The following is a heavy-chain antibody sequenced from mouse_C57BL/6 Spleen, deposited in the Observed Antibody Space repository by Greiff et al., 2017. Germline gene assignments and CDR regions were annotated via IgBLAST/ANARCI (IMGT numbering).Heavy chain of an antibody. CDR1: GYAFTNYL. Sequence: QVQLQQSGAELVRPGTSVKVSCKASGYAFTNYLIEWVKQRPGQGLEWIGVINPGSGGTNYNEKFKGKATLTADKSSSTAYMQLSSLTSEDSAVYFCARVYYGYDETYWGQGTLVTVSA. J-gene: IGHJ3*01. CDR3: ARVYYGYDETY. D-gene: IGHD2-2*01. V-gene: IGHV1-54*01. CDR2: INPGSGGT.